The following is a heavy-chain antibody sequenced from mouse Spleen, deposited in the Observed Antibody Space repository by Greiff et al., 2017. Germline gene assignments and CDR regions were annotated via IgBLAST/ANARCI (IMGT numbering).Heavy chain of an antibody. CDR2: ISSGSSTI. J-gene: IGHJ1*03. D-gene: IGHD1-1*01. CDR3: AKPPPYYGSSYWYFDV. V-gene: IGHV5-17*01. Sequence: EVMLVESGGGLVKPGGSLKLSCAASGFTFSDYGMHWVRQAPEKGLEWVAYISSGSSTIYYADTVKGRFTISRDNAKNTLFLQMTSLRSEDTAMYYCAKPPPYYGSSYWYFDVWGTGTTVTVSS. CDR1: GFTFSDYG.